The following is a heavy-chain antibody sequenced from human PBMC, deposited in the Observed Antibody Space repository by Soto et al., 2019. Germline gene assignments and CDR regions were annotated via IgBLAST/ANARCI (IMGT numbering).Heavy chain of an antibody. CDR2: IHYSGGATYSP. V-gene: IGHV4-31*03. CDR3: ARVPTYSQDSIGYQPFHP. CDR1: GASIITDGYY. J-gene: IGHJ5*02. Sequence: QVQLQESVPGLVEPSKTLSLICTVSGASIITDGYYWTWIRQHPGKGLEWLGYIHYSGGATYSPSYNPSLQSRIAISVDISKSLFSLKLTAVTASYTAVYCCARVPTYSQDSIGYQPFHPWVQGTLVTVSS. D-gene: IGHD3-22*01.